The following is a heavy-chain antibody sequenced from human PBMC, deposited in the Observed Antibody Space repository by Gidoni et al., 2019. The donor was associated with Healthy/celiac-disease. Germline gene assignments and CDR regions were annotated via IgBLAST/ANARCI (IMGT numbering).Heavy chain of an antibody. CDR3: AREAIDVAVDISEFDY. Sequence: EVQLVESGGGLVKPGGSLRLSCAASGFTFSSYSMNWVRQAPGKGLEWFSSISSSSRYIDYADSVKGRFTISRDNAKNSLYLQMNSLRAEYTAVYYCAREAIDVAVDISEFDYWGQGTLVTVSS. CDR2: ISSSSRYI. V-gene: IGHV3-21*01. CDR1: GFTFSSYS. D-gene: IGHD2-2*03. J-gene: IGHJ4*02.